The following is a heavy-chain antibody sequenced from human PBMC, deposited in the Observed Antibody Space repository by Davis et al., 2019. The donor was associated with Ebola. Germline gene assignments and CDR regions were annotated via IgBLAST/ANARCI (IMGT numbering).Heavy chain of an antibody. CDR2: ISSSGGST. CDR3: VGDYSSLY. CDR1: GFTFSSYT. J-gene: IGHJ4*02. V-gene: IGHV3-64D*06. D-gene: IGHD6-13*01. Sequence: GESLKTSCSASGFTFSSYTMHWVRQAPGKGLEYVSTISSSGGSTSYADSVKGRFTISRDNSKNTLYLQMSSLRADDTAFYYCVGDYSSLYWGQGTLVTVSS.